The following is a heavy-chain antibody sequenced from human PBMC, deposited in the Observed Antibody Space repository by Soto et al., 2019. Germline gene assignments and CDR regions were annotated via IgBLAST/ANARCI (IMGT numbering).Heavy chain of an antibody. J-gene: IGHJ3*02. D-gene: IGHD2-15*01. Sequence: GGSLRLSCAASGFTFSSYAMSWVRQAPGKGLEWVSAISGSGGTTYYADSVKGRFTISRDDSKNTAYLQMNSLKTEDTAVYYCSRQDPVTVVENDAFDIWGQGTMVTVSS. CDR3: SRQDPVTVVENDAFDI. V-gene: IGHV3-23*01. CDR2: ISGSGGTT. CDR1: GFTFSSYA.